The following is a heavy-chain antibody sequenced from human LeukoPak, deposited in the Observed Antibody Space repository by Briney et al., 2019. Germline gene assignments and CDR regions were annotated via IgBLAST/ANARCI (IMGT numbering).Heavy chain of an antibody. D-gene: IGHD4-17*01. CDR1: GFTFSNAW. CDR2: IKSKTDGGTT. V-gene: IGHV3-15*01. CDR3: TTGYDYGDPGYFDY. Sequence: PGGSLRLSCAASGFTFSNAWMSWVRQAPGKGLEWVGRIKSKTDGGTTDYAAPVKGRFTISRDDSKNTLYLQMNSLKTEDIAVYYCTTGYDYGDPGYFDYWGQGTLVTVSS. J-gene: IGHJ4*02.